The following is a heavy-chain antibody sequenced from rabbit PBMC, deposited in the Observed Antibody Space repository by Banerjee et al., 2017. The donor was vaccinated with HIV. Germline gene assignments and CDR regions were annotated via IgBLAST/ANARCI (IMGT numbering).Heavy chain of an antibody. V-gene: IGHV1S40*01. CDR1: GFSFSSNA. D-gene: IGHD8-1*01. CDR2: IYAGSGGTT. J-gene: IGHJ4*01. Sequence: QSLEESGGDLVKPGASLTLTCTASGFSFSSNAMCWVRQAPGKGLEWIACIYAGSGGTTYYAGWAKGRFTISKTSSTTVTLQMTSLTAADTATYFCTRGAGGGYYILPNLWGPGTLVTVS. CDR3: TRGAGGGYYILPNL.